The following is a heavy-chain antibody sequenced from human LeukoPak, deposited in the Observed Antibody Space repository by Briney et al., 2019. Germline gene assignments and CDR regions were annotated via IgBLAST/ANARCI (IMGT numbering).Heavy chain of an antibody. Sequence: PGGSLRLSCEASGFIFSTLAMGWARQAPGKGLEWVSVISDSGGTTYYADSVKGRFTISRDNSRNTLYLQMNSLRVEDTAVSYCAKDAHRSSGWYFFDHWGQGTLVTVSS. CDR1: GFIFSTLA. D-gene: IGHD6-19*01. CDR2: ISDSGGTT. J-gene: IGHJ4*02. V-gene: IGHV3-23*01. CDR3: AKDAHRSSGWYFFDH.